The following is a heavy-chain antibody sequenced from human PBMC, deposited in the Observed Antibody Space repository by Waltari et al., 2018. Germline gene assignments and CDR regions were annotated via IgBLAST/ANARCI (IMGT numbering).Heavy chain of an antibody. CDR3: ARVFWTSASSGVSFLDP. D-gene: IGHD3-3*01. J-gene: IGHJ5*02. V-gene: IGHV4-4*07. Sequence: QVQLQESGPGLVTPSETLSLTCPVSGGSISSYYWSWIRQPAGKGLEWIGRIYISGSTNYNPSLKSRVTMSLDTSKNHFSLTLSSVTAADTAVYYCARVFWTSASSGVSFLDPWGQGTLVTVSS. CDR1: GGSISSYY. CDR2: IYISGST.